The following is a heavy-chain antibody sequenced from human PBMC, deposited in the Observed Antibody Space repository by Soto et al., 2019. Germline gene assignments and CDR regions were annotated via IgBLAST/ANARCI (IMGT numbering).Heavy chain of an antibody. CDR2: MYYSGTT. V-gene: IGHV4-39*01. D-gene: IGHD3-22*01. CDR1: GGSISSSDFY. J-gene: IGHJ5*02. CDR3: AVVDSTGNWFDP. Sequence: QVQLQESGPGLVKPSETLSLTSTVSGGSISSSDFYWGWLRQPPGKGLDFIGSMYYSGTTYYNPSLKNRITISVDTSKNQFSLKLISVTAADTAVYYCAVVDSTGNWFDPWGQGALVTVSS.